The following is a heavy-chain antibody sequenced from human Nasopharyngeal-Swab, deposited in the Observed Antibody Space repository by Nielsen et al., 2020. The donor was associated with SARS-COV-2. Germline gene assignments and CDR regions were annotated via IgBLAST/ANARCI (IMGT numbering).Heavy chain of an antibody. V-gene: IGHV1-46*01. D-gene: IGHD3-16*02. Sequence: ASVKVSCKASGYTFTTSYMHWVRQAPGQGLEWMGIINPSGGSTNYAQKFQERVTITRDMSTSTAYMELSSLRSEDTAVYYCAAVLGSYGSIWGQGTLVTVSS. CDR1: GYTFTTSY. J-gene: IGHJ4*02. CDR2: INPSGGST. CDR3: AAVLGSYGSI.